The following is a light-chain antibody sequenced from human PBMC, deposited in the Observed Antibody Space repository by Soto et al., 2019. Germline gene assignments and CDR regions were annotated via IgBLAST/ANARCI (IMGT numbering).Light chain of an antibody. CDR1: QSVSSY. Sequence: EIVLTQSPATLSLSPGERATLSCRASQSVSSYLAWYQQQPGQPPRLLISDASNRAAGIPARFSGSGSGTDFTLTISSLEPEDFAVYYCQQRGNLYTFGQGTKLEIK. J-gene: IGKJ2*01. CDR3: QQRGNLYT. V-gene: IGKV3-11*01. CDR2: DAS.